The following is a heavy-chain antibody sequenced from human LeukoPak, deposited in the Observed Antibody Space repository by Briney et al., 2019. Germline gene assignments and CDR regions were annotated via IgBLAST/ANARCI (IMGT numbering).Heavy chain of an antibody. CDR3: ARGPYDFWSGYYTPTPGYFDY. D-gene: IGHD3-3*01. V-gene: IGHV4-31*03. CDR1: XGXXSSGGYY. CDR2: XYXXXST. Sequence: PSETLSLTCTVSXGXXSSGGYYWSWIXXXXXXGLECIXXXYXXXSTCYNPSLKSRVTISVDTSRNQFSLKLSSVTAADTAVYYCARGPYDFWSGYYTPTPGYFDYWGQGTLVTVSS. J-gene: IGHJ4*02.